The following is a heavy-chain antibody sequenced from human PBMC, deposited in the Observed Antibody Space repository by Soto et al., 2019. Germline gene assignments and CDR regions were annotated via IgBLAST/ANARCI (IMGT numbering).Heavy chain of an antibody. D-gene: IGHD3-10*01. CDR3: VRIRTGVYGSGTTSSRFYYGMDV. J-gene: IGHJ6*02. Sequence: ASVKVSCKASGYGFTSYAMHWVRQAPGQRLEWMGWINAGNGNTKYSQRFQGRVTITADESTNTIYMELSSLSSEDTAVYYCVRIRTGVYGSGTTSSRFYYGMDVWGQGTAVTVSS. V-gene: IGHV1-3*01. CDR1: GYGFTSYA. CDR2: INAGNGNT.